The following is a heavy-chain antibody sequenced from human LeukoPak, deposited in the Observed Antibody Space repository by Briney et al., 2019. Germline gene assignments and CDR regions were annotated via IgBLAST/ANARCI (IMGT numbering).Heavy chain of an antibody. CDR2: IYYSGST. Sequence: PSETLSLTCTVSGGSISSYYWSWIRQPPGKGLEWIGYIYYSGSTNYNPSLKSRVTISVDTSKNQFSLKLSSVTAADTAVYYCASLGWDRGDYWGQGTLSPSPQ. D-gene: IGHD1-26*01. J-gene: IGHJ4*02. CDR3: ASLGWDRGDY. V-gene: IGHV4-59*01. CDR1: GGSISSYY.